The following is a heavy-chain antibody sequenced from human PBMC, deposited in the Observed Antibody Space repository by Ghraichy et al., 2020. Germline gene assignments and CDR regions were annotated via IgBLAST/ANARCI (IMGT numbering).Heavy chain of an antibody. V-gene: IGHV3-43*01. Sequence: GGSLRLSCAASGFTFDDYTMHWVRQAPGKGLEWLSLISRDGGSTYYADSVRGRFTISRDNIKNSLYLQMDSLRSEDTALYYCSKSTPSTVTTSDFWGRGAMVTVSS. CDR2: ISRDGGST. D-gene: IGHD4-17*01. J-gene: IGHJ4*02. CDR3: SKSTPSTVTTSDF. CDR1: GFTFDDYT.